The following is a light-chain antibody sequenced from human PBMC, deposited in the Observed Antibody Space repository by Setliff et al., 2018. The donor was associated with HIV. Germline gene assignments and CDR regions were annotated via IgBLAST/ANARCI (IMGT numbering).Light chain of an antibody. CDR1: SSDVGGYNY. V-gene: IGLV2-14*01. Sequence: QSALTQPASVSGSPGQSITISCTGTSSDVGGYNYVSWYQHHPGKAPKLIIYEVRNRPSGVSHRFSGSKSGNTASPTISGLQAEDEADYYCSSYAISNTLPFGTGTKV. CDR3: SSYAISNTLP. CDR2: EVR. J-gene: IGLJ1*01.